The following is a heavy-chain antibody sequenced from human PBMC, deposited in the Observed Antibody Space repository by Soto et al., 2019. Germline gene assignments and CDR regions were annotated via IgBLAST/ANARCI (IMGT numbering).Heavy chain of an antibody. V-gene: IGHV2-26*01. Sequence: SGPTLVNPTDPLTLTCTVSGFSLSNARMGVSWIRQPPGKALEWLAHIFSNDEKSDSTSLKSRLTIPKDTSKSQVVLTMTNMDPVDTVTYYCARISDFWSGYYRYSFDYRGQGTLVTVSS. CDR1: GFSLSNARMG. CDR2: IFSNDEK. J-gene: IGHJ4*02. D-gene: IGHD3-3*01. CDR3: ARISDFWSGYYRYSFDY.